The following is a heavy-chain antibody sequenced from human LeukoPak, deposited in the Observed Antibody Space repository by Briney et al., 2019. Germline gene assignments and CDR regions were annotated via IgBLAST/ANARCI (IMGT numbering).Heavy chain of an antibody. Sequence: SETLSLTCTVSGYSISSGYYWGWIRQPPGKGLEWIGSIYHSGSTYYNPSLKSRVTISVDTSKNQFSLKLSSVTAADTAVYYCTSNLLKLGRGHYFDYWGQGTLVTVSS. V-gene: IGHV4-38-2*02. J-gene: IGHJ4*02. CDR3: TSNLLKLGRGHYFDY. D-gene: IGHD7-27*01. CDR2: IYHSGST. CDR1: GYSISSGYY.